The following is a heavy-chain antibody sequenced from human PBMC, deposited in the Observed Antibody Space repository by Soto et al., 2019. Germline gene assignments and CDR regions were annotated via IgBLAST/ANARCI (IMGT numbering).Heavy chain of an antibody. CDR1: GSSFSSYP. CDR2: ISYDGSNK. D-gene: IGHD3-9*01. J-gene: IGHJ4*02. V-gene: IGHV3-30-3*01. CDR3: ASGRYTARYYDILTGYYIGFDY. Sequence: PGGSLRRSCAAPGSSFSSYPMHWVRQAPGKGLEWVAVISYDGSNKYYADSVKGRFTISRDNSKNTLYLQMNSLRAEDTAVYYCASGRYTARYYDILTGYYIGFDYWGQGTLVTAS.